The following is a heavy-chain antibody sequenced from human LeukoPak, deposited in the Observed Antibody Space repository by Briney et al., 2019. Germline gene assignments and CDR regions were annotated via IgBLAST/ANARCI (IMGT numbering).Heavy chain of an antibody. V-gene: IGHV3-23*01. CDR1: GFTFSSYA. D-gene: IGHD3-16*01. CDR2: ISGSGGST. CDR3: AKAYYDYVWGSYPKNDFDY. J-gene: IGHJ4*02. Sequence: GGSLRLSCAASGFTFSSYAMSWVRQAPGKGLEWVSAISGSGGSTYYADSVKGRFTISRDNSKNTLYLQMNSLRAEDTAVYYCAKAYYDYVWGSYPKNDFDYWGQGTLVTVSS.